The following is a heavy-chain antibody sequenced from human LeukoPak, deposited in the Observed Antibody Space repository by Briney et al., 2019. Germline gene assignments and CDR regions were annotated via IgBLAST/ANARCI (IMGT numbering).Heavy chain of an antibody. CDR2: INSDGSTT. CDR1: GFTFSRYW. J-gene: IGHJ4*02. Sequence: GGSLKLSCAASGFTFSRYWMHWVRHAPGKGLVWVSRINSDGSTTTYADSVKGRFSISRDNAKNTLYLQMNSLRAEDSAVYYCARAPGPGAISTDYWGQGTLVTVSS. D-gene: IGHD3-3*02. V-gene: IGHV3-74*01. CDR3: ARAPGPGAISTDY.